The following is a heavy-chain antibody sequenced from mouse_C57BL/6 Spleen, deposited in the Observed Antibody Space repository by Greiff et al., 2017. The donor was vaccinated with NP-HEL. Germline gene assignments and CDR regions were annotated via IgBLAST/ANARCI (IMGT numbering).Heavy chain of an antibody. CDR1: GFTFSDYY. V-gene: IGHV5-12*01. CDR2: ISNGGGST. Sequence: EVKLVESGGGLVQPGGSLKLSCAASGFTFSDYYMYWVRQTPEKRLEWVAYISNGGGSTYYPDTVKGRFTISRDNAKNTLYLQMSRLKSEDTAMYYCARRGYYYGRAFDYWGQGTTLTVSS. J-gene: IGHJ2*01. D-gene: IGHD1-1*01. CDR3: ARRGYYYGRAFDY.